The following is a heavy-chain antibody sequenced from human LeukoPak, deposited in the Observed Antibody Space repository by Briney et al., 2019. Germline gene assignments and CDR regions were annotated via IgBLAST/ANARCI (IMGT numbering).Heavy chain of an antibody. V-gene: IGHV3-21*06. Sequence: GGSLRLSCTASGLTFSTSGFNWVRQAPGKGLEWVASIGPTGSDRYHADSIKGRFTISRDNANNFLYLQMSSLRAEDTAVYYCATEANGRHYDYWGQGTLLTVSS. J-gene: IGHJ4*02. D-gene: IGHD2-8*01. CDR3: ATEANGRHYDY. CDR1: GLTFSTSG. CDR2: IGPTGSDR.